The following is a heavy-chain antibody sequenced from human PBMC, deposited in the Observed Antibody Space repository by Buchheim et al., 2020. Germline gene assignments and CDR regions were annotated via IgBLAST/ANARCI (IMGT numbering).Heavy chain of an antibody. CDR3: ARDRGFVIDY. D-gene: IGHD3-10*01. CDR1: GFMFSSYE. V-gene: IGHV3-48*03. Sequence: EVQLVESGGGLVQPGGSLRLSCAASGFMFSSYEMNWVRQAPGKRLEWVSYISSSGDTIHYADSVKGRFTISRDNAKNSLDLQMNSLRVDDTAVHYCARDRGFVIDYWGQGAL. CDR2: ISSSGDTI. J-gene: IGHJ4*02.